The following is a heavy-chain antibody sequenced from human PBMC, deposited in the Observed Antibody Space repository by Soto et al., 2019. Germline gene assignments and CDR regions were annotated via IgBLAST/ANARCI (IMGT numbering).Heavy chain of an antibody. V-gene: IGHV1-46*01. CDR2: SNPTGDCT. CDR1: GYIFTNIY. J-gene: IGHJ4*02. Sequence: QVQLVQSGAEVMNPGASVKISCKPFGYIFTNIYMHWVRQAPGQGLEWMGQSNPTGDCTDYAQKFRGRLSVTRDTSTSNLYMDLGSLRSEDTAVYYCASEYYTGASPSQAFDYCGQGTRVTVSS. D-gene: IGHD2-8*02. CDR3: ASEYYTGASPSQAFDY.